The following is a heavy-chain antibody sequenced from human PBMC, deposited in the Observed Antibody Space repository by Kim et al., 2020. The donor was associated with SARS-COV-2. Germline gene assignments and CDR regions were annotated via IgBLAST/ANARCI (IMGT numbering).Heavy chain of an antibody. CDR1: GFKFDEYT. J-gene: IGHJ6*02. Sequence: GGSLRLSCTASGFKFDEYTMHWVRQVPGKGLEWVSLISWDGGTTYYADSVKGRFTISRDNNKDSLYLQMNSHRTEDTALYFCVKNSQQPYYYFGMAVWGQGTTVTVSS. V-gene: IGHV3-43*01. CDR2: ISWDGGTT. D-gene: IGHD2-2*01. CDR3: VKNSQQPYYYFGMAV.